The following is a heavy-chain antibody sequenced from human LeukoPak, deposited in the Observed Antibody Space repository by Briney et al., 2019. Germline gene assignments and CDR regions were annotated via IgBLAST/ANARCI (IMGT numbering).Heavy chain of an antibody. V-gene: IGHV3-9*01. CDR3: ARDLGPGSMATSPGFDY. Sequence: PGGSLRLSCAASGSTFDAYAMHWVRQAPGKGPEWVSGISWNSGSIGYADSVKGRFTISRDNAKTSLHLQINSLRAEDTALYYCARDLGPGSMATSPGFDYWGEGTLVTVSS. J-gene: IGHJ4*02. CDR1: GSTFDAYA. CDR2: ISWNSGSI. D-gene: IGHD5-24*01.